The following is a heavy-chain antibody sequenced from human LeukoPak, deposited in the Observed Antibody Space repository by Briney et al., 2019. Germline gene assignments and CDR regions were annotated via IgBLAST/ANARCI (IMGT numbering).Heavy chain of an antibody. V-gene: IGHV4-59*01. CDR1: GGSISFSY. J-gene: IGHJ4*02. Sequence: SETRSLAWTVSGGSISFSYGSWIRQPPGEGLEWIGYIYYIVSTNYNPCLKSRVTLSVDKSKNQFSLKLSSVPAADTAVYYCARDHCSGGSYYSYYWGQGTLVTVSS. D-gene: IGHD2-15*01. CDR2: IYYIVST. CDR3: ARDHCSGGSYYSYY.